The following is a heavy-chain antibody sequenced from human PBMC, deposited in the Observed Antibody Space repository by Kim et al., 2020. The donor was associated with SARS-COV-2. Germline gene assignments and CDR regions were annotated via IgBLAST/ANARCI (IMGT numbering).Heavy chain of an antibody. V-gene: IGHV1-8*01. CDR1: GYTFTSYD. Sequence: ASVKVSCKASGYTFTSYDINWVRQATGQGLEWMGWMNPNSGNTGYAQKFQGRVTMTRNTSISTAYMELSSLRSEDTAVYYCLQVVTAIRAVGNDYWGQGTLVTVSS. D-gene: IGHD2-21*02. CDR2: MNPNSGNT. CDR3: LQVVTAIRAVGNDY. J-gene: IGHJ4*02.